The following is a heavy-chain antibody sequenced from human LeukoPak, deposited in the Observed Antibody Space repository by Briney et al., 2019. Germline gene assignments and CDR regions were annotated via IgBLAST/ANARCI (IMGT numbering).Heavy chain of an antibody. D-gene: IGHD3-10*01. J-gene: IGHJ6*02. V-gene: IGHV3-7*01. Sequence: GGSLRLSCEVSGLTFRNYWMSWVRQALGRGPEWVANINQDGSEKNYADSVKGRFTISRDNAKNSLYLQMNSLRAEDTAVYYCARDRLGSGSYFPLDVWGQGTTVTVSS. CDR1: GLTFRNYW. CDR3: ARDRLGSGSYFPLDV. CDR2: INQDGSEK.